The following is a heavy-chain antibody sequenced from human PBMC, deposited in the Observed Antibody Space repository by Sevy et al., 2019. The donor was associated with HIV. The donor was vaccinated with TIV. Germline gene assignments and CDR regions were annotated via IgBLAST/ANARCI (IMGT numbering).Heavy chain of an antibody. Sequence: GGSLRLSCAASGFTVSSNYMSWVRQAPGKGLEWVSVIYSGGSTYYADSVKGRFTISRDNSKNTLYLHMSSLRAEDTAVYYCARGKSGYGYALNYWGQGTLVTVSS. D-gene: IGHD5-18*01. CDR2: IYSGGST. V-gene: IGHV3-53*01. CDR3: ARGKSGYGYALNY. J-gene: IGHJ4*02. CDR1: GFTVSSNY.